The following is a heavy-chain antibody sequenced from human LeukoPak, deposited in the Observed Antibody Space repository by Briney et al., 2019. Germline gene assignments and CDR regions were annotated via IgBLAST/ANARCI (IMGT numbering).Heavy chain of an antibody. CDR3: ARLGTPNYNNYEWWFDP. Sequence: SETLSLTCTVSGGSITSYYWGWIRQPPGKGLEWIGHIYYSGSTNYNPSLKSRVTMSVDTSKNQFSLKLSSVTAADTAVYYCARLGTPNYNNYEWWFDPWGQGTLVTVSS. D-gene: IGHD4-11*01. CDR2: IYYSGST. V-gene: IGHV4-59*01. CDR1: GGSITSYY. J-gene: IGHJ5*02.